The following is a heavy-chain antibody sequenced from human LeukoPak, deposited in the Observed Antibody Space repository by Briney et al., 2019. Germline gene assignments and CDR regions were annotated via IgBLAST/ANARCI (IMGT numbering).Heavy chain of an antibody. CDR1: GYTLPSYD. J-gene: IGHJ4*02. CDR2: MNPNSGNT. Sequence: SVKVSCKASGYTLPSYDINWVRQATGQGLEWMGWMNPNSGNTRYAQKFQGRVSMTRNTSISTAYMELSSLRSEDTAVYYCARSATRIAVAGHHSGYWGQGTLVTVSS. D-gene: IGHD6-19*01. V-gene: IGHV1-8*01. CDR3: ARSATRIAVAGHHSGY.